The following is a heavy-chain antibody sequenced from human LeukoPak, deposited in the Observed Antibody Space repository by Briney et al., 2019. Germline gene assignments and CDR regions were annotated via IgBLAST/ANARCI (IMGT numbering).Heavy chain of an antibody. D-gene: IGHD1-26*01. Sequence: GGSLRLSCAASRFTFSNYGVDWVRQAPGKGLEWVSYIDSRSSTIYYADSVRGRFTISRDNAKNSLYLQMNSLKAEDTAIYYCAREVGTPQAFDIWGQGTMVTVSS. V-gene: IGHV3-48*01. CDR1: RFTFSNYG. J-gene: IGHJ3*02. CDR3: AREVGTPQAFDI. CDR2: IDSRSSTI.